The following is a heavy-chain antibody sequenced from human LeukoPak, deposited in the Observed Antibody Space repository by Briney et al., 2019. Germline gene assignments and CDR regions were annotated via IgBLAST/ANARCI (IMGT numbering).Heavy chain of an antibody. CDR3: ARASAKWNYNY. V-gene: IGHV4-59*01. J-gene: IGHJ4*02. CDR2: IYYSGST. CDR1: GGSISSYY. D-gene: IGHD1-7*01. Sequence: SSETLSLTCTVSGGSISSYYWSWIRQPPGKGLEWIGYIYYSGSTNYNPSPKSRVTISVDTSKNQFSLKLSSVTAADTAVYYCARASAKWNYNYWGQGTLVTVSS.